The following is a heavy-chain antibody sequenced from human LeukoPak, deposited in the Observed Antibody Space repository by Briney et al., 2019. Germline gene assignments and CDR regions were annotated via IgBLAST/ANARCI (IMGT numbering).Heavy chain of an antibody. CDR3: ARRCSSTSCYRVYYMDV. CDR2: INPNSGGT. D-gene: IGHD2-2*01. V-gene: IGHV1-2*02. CDR1: GYTFTGYY. Sequence: SVTVSFKASGYTFTGYYMHWVRQAPGQGLEWMGWINPNSGGTNYAQKFQGRVTMTRDTSISTAYMELSRLRSDDTAVYYCARRCSSTSCYRVYYMDVWGKGTTVTVSS. J-gene: IGHJ6*03.